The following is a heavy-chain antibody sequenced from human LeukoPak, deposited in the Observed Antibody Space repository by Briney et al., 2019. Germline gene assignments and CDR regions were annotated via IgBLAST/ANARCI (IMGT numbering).Heavy chain of an antibody. CDR2: IYYSGST. D-gene: IGHD2-2*01. V-gene: IGHV4-31*03. CDR3: ARKIVVVPAAMRFDP. CDR1: GGSISSGGYY. J-gene: IGHJ5*02. Sequence: SQTLSLTCTVSGGSISSGGYYWSWIRQHPGKGLEWIGYIYYSGSTYYNPSLKSRVTISVDTSKNQFSQKLSSVTAADTAVYYCARKIVVVPAAMRFDPWGQGTLVTVSS.